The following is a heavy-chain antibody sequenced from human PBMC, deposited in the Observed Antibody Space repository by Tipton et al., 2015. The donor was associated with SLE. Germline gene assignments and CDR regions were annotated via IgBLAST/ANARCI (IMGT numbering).Heavy chain of an antibody. J-gene: IGHJ2*01. CDR1: GGSMSTYY. Sequence: TLSLPCTVSGGSMSTYYWSWIRQPPGKGLEWIGYIYYSGSTNYNPSLKSRVTISVDTSKNQFSLKLSSVTAADTAVYYCARRRYSSSSRPYWYFDLWGRGTLVTVSS. V-gene: IGHV4-59*08. CDR2: IYYSGST. D-gene: IGHD6-6*01. CDR3: ARRRYSSSSRPYWYFDL.